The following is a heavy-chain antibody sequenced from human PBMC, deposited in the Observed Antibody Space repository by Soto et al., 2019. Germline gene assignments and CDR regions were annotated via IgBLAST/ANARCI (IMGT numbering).Heavy chain of an antibody. CDR2: IGAAGDT. J-gene: IGHJ6*02. CDR3: ARGVLGPGDYYYGMDV. CDR1: GFTFSNYD. Sequence: PGGSLRLSCAASGFTFSNYDMHWVRQAPGEGLEWVSGIGAAGDTYYPVSVQGRFTVSRDNAKKSLYLQMDSLRAGDTAVYYCARGVLGPGDYYYGMDVRGQGTTVTVSS. D-gene: IGHD7-27*01. V-gene: IGHV3-13*01.